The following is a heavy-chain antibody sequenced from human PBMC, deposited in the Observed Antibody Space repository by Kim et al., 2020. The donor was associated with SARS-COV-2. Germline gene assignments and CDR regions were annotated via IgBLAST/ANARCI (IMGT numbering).Heavy chain of an antibody. CDR2: TTT. D-gene: IGHD4-4*01. J-gene: IGHJ3*02. V-gene: IGHV3-74*03. Sequence: TTTTYGDSVTCRFTISRNNAKNTLYLQMNSLSAEDTAMYYCARGSNGAFDIWGQGTMVTVSS. CDR3: ARGSNGAFDI.